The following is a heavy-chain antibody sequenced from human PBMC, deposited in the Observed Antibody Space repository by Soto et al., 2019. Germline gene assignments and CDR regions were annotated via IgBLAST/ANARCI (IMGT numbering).Heavy chain of an antibody. D-gene: IGHD3-10*01. Sequence: SETLSLTCTVSGGSISSGGYYWSWIRQHPGKGLEWIGYIYYSGSTYYNPSLKSRVTISVDTSKNQFSLKLSSVTAADTAVYYCARASGWFGEIPTHLDYWGQGTLVNVSS. J-gene: IGHJ4*02. CDR3: ARASGWFGEIPTHLDY. CDR2: IYYSGST. V-gene: IGHV4-31*03. CDR1: GGSISSGGYY.